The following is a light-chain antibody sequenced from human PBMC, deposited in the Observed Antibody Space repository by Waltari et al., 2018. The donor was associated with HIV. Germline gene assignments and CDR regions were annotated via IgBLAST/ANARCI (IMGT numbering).Light chain of an antibody. CDR1: SSDVGGYNH. CDR2: DVS. CDR3: TSYTTINTYV. V-gene: IGLV2-14*03. J-gene: IGLJ1*01. Sequence: QSALTQPASVSGSPGQSLTISCTGTSSDVGGYNHVSWYQQHPAKSPKVISYDVSNLPSGVSNRFSGSKSGNTASLTISGLQAEDEADYYCTSYTTINTYVFGTGTKVTVL.